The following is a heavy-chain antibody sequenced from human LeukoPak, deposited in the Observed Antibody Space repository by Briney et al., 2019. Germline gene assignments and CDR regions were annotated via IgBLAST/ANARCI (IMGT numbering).Heavy chain of an antibody. J-gene: IGHJ6*02. CDR2: ISAYNGNT. CDR1: YX. V-gene: IGHV1-18*01. CDR3: ARDTVVVVVAASYGMDV. Sequence: YXXNWVRXAPGQGLEWMGWISAYNGNTNYAQKLQGRVTMTTDTSTSTAYMELRSLRSDDTAVYYCARDTVVVVVAASYGMDVWGQGTTVTVSS. D-gene: IGHD2-15*01.